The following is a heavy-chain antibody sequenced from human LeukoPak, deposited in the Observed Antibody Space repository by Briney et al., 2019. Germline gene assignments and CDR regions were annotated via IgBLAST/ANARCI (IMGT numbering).Heavy chain of an antibody. CDR1: SESLSKYY. CDR3: ASSVGSTDY. V-gene: IGHV4-34*01. D-gene: IGHD1-26*01. J-gene: IGHJ4*02. Sequence: SETLFLTCAVYSESLSKYYWTWIRQSPGKGLEWIGEINHRGSTNHNPSLKSRVTLSVDTSKHQFSLKLTSLTAADAAVYYCASSVGSTDYWGQGTLVTVSS. CDR2: INHRGST.